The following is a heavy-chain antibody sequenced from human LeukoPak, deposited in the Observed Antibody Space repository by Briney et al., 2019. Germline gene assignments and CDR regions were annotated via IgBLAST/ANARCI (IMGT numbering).Heavy chain of an antibody. Sequence: SETLSLTCTVYGGSFSGYYWSWIRQPPGKGLEWIGEINHSGSTNYNPSLKSRVTISIDTSKNQFSLKLSSVTAADTAVYYCARTTPKTGHDWPYFDLWGPGISVTVSS. V-gene: IGHV4-34*01. CDR1: GGSFSGYY. CDR2: INHSGST. D-gene: IGHD3-9*01. CDR3: ARTTPKTGHDWPYFDL. J-gene: IGHJ4*02.